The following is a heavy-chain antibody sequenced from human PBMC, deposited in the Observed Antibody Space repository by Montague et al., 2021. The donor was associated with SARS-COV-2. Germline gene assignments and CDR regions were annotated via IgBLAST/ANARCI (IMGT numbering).Heavy chain of an antibody. Sequence: SLRLSCSASGFKFDDSGMTWVRQAPGKGLEWVCDINWSADETTYXDSVKGRFTISRDNAKNSLFLQMNSLRAEDTALYYCARYYGGSFYGLDVWGQGTTVIVSS. D-gene: IGHD3-3*01. V-gene: IGHV3-20*04. CDR3: ARYYGGSFYGLDV. J-gene: IGHJ6*02. CDR2: INWSADET. CDR1: GFKFDDSG.